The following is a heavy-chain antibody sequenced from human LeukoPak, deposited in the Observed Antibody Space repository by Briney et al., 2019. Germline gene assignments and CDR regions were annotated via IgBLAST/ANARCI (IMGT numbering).Heavy chain of an antibody. J-gene: IGHJ4*02. CDR1: GYTFTGYY. D-gene: IGHD3-22*01. CDR2: INPNSGGT. V-gene: IGHV1-2*02. Sequence: ASVKVSCKASGYTFTGYYMHWVRQAPGQGLEWMGWINPNSGGTNYAQKFQGRVTMTRDTSISTAYMELSRLRSDDTAVYYCAAAGYYYDSSGYYNFDYWGQGTLVTVSS. CDR3: AAAGYYYDSSGYYNFDY.